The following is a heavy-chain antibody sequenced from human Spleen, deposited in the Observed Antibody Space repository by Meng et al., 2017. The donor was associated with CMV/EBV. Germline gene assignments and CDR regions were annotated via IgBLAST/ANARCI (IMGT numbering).Heavy chain of an antibody. J-gene: IGHJ4*02. D-gene: IGHD5-12*01. CDR2: ISSSSSYI. Sequence: EGQLGEFGGXXXXXGXPLXLSCAASGFTFSSYSMNWVRQAPGKGLEWVSSISSSSSYIYYADSVKGRFTISRDNAKNSLYLQMNSLRAEDTAVYYCARDLGSGYGDWGQGTLVTVSS. CDR1: GFTFSSYS. CDR3: ARDLGSGYGD. V-gene: IGHV3-21*01.